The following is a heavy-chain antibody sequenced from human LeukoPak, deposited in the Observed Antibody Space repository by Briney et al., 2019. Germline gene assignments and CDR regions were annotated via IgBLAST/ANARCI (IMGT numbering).Heavy chain of an antibody. CDR3: ARDAGSAWISWFDS. CDR2: MSADGINT. Sequence: PGGSLRLSCVASGFSISSHWMSWVRQAPGKGLEWVAVMSADGINTFYAASVRGRFTISRDNSKGTVNLQMNSLTSEDTAVYYCARDAGSAWISWFDSWGQGSLVAVSS. D-gene: IGHD6-19*01. J-gene: IGHJ5*01. CDR1: GFSISSHW. V-gene: IGHV3-30-3*01.